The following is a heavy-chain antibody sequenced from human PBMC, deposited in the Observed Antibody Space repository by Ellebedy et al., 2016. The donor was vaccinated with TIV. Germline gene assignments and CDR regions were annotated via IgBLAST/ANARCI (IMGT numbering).Heavy chain of an antibody. D-gene: IGHD3-10*01. V-gene: IGHV3-21*04. CDR2: ISDSSIYK. J-gene: IGHJ4*02. CDR1: GFTFSSYS. Sequence: GESLKISCAVSGFTFSSYSMNWVRQAPGKGLEWVSSISDSSIYKYYADSVKGRFTISRDNAKNLLYLQMNSLRAEDTAVYYCASPPGVVALWGQGTLVTVSS. CDR3: ASPPGVVAL.